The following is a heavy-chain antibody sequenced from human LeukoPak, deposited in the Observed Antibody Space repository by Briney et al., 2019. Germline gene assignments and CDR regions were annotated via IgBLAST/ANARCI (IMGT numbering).Heavy chain of an antibody. Sequence: GGSLRLSCAASGFTFSSYAMHWVRQAPGKGLEWVAAISYDGSNKKYADSVKGRFTISRDDSKNMLYLQMNSLRAEDRTVYYCARGVRIAVAGYIDYWGQGTLVTVSS. CDR1: GFTFSSYA. J-gene: IGHJ4*02. V-gene: IGHV3-30*04. D-gene: IGHD6-19*01. CDR2: ISYDGSNK. CDR3: ARGVRIAVAGYIDY.